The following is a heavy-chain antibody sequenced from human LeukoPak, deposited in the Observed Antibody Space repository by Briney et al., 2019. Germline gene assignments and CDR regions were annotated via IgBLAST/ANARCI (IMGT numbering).Heavy chain of an antibody. V-gene: IGHV3-21*01. CDR2: ISSSSSYI. CDR3: AREYSGDDGPLDY. Sequence: GGSLRLSCAASGFTFSSYSMNWVRQAPGKGLEWVSSISSSSSYIYYADSVKGRFTISRDNAKNSLYLQMNSLRAEDTAVYYCAREYSGDDGPLDYWGQGTLVTVSS. J-gene: IGHJ4*02. D-gene: IGHD5-24*01. CDR1: GFTFSSYS.